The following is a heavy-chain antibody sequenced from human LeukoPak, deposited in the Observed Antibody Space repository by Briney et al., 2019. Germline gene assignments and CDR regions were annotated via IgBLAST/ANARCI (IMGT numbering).Heavy chain of an antibody. CDR2: INAGTGNT. D-gene: IGHD3-22*01. J-gene: IGHJ4*02. CDR1: GYTFTSYA. CDR3: ARDRGYYDSIDY. V-gene: IGHV1-3*01. Sequence: EASVKVSRTASGYTFTSYAIHWVRQAPGQRLEWMGWINAGTGNTKYSQKFQDRVTITRDTSAGTAYMELSSLRSEDTAVFYCARDRGYYDSIDYWGQGTLVTVSS.